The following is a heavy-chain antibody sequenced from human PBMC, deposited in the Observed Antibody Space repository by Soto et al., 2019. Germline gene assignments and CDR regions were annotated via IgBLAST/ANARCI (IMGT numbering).Heavy chain of an antibody. CDR3: ARLFFKLGVNRPRVWSFHY. CDR2: VYYGGNT. Sequence: PSETLSLTCTVSGASLSSSHYFWGWIRQPPGKGLEWVGSVYYGGNTYYNPSLKTRVTVSVDTSKSQFSLKLTSVTAADTAVYFCARLFFKLGVNRPRVWSFHYSDPGTPGTV. V-gene: IGHV4-39*01. D-gene: IGHD3-16*01. J-gene: IGHJ4*03. CDR1: GASLSSSHYF.